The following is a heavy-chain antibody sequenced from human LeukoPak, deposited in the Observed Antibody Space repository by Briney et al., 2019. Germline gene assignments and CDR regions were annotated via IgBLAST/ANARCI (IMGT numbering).Heavy chain of an antibody. J-gene: IGHJ5*02. V-gene: IGHV3-30*18. CDR3: AKEGTPQVSTWYDL. D-gene: IGHD3-10*01. Sequence: GMSVRLSCAASGVTLSPYGMHWARQAPGKGLEWVAVISYEGGTQHYADSVKGRFIISRGNPRNTLYLQMNILRTEDTAVYYCAKEGTPQVSTWYDLWGQKTEVLVSS. CDR1: GVTLSPYG. CDR2: ISYEGGTQ.